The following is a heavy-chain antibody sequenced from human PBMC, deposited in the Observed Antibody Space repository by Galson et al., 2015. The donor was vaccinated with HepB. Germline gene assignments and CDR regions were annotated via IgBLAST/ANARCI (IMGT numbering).Heavy chain of an antibody. V-gene: IGHV1-18*01. D-gene: IGHD1-26*01. CDR1: GYTFTSYD. J-gene: IGHJ5*02. Sequence: SVKVSCKASGYTFTSYDNSWVRQAPGQGLGWMGWISAYNGNTNYAQKLQGRVTMTTDTSTSTAYMELRSLRSDDTAVYYCAREEGVGATQHWFDPWGQGTLVTVSS. CDR3: AREEGVGATQHWFDP. CDR2: ISAYNGNT.